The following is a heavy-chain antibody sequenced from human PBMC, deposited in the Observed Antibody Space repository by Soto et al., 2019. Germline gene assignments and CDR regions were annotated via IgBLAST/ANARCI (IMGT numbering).Heavy chain of an antibody. V-gene: IGHV4-59*01. J-gene: IGHJ4*02. Sequence: SETLSLTCTVSGGSISSYYWSWIRQPPGKGLEWIGYIYYSGSTNYNPSLKSRVTISVDTSKNQFSLKLSSVTAADTAVYYCARPSSPDLGYCSGGSCPDWGQGTLVTVSS. CDR1: GGSISSYY. CDR3: ARPSSPDLGYCSGGSCPD. D-gene: IGHD2-15*01. CDR2: IYYSGST.